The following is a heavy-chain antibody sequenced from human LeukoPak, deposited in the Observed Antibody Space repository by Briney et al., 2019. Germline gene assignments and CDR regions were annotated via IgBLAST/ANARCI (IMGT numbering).Heavy chain of an antibody. J-gene: IGHJ4*02. CDR2: INHSGST. Sequence: SETLSLTCTVSGGSISSSSYYWGWIRQPPGKGLEWIGEINHSGSTNYNPSLKSRVTISVDTSKNQFSLKLSSVTAADTAVYYCVRDLGSCYSATECFDYWGQGTLVTVSS. D-gene: IGHD2-15*01. V-gene: IGHV4-39*07. CDR1: GGSISSSSYY. CDR3: VRDLGSCYSATECFDY.